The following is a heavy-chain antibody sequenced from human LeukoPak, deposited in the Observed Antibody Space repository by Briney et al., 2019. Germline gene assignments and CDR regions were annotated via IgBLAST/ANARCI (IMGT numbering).Heavy chain of an antibody. CDR1: GFTFSIYG. Sequence: GGSLRLSCAAFGFTFSIYGMNWVRQAPGKGLEWVSYIGNYGNTIHYADSVKGRFTISRDNAKNSLYLQVNSLRAEDTAVYYCAREGDGGIAGRDFDYWGQGTLVTVSS. V-gene: IGHV3-48*03. CDR2: IGNYGNTI. CDR3: AREGDGGIAGRDFDY. J-gene: IGHJ4*02. D-gene: IGHD6-6*01.